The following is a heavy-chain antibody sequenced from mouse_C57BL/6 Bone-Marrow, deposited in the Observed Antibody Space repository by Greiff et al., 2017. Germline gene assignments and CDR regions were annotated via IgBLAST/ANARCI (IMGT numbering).Heavy chain of an antibody. Sequence: VQLQQSDAELVKPGASVKISCKVSGYTFTDHTIHWMKQRPEQGLEWIGYIYPRDGSTKYNEKFKGKATLTADKSSSTAYMQLNSLTSEDSAVYFEASGFLLWLRQKRGGAGAMDYWGQGTSVTVSS. V-gene: IGHV1-78*01. CDR3: ASGFLLWLRQKRGGAGAMDY. J-gene: IGHJ4*01. CDR1: GYTFTDHT. D-gene: IGHD2-2*01. CDR2: IYPRDGST.